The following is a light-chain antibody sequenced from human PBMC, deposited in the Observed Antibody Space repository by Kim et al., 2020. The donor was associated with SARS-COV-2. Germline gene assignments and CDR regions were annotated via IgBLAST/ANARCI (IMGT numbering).Light chain of an antibody. CDR1: SLRSYY. Sequence: SSELTQDPAVSVALGQTIRITCQGDSLRSYYASWYQQRPGQAPVLVTYGKNNRPSGIPDRFSGSSSGNTASFTITGAQAEDEADYYCNSRDSSGNYVFAT. J-gene: IGLJ1*01. CDR3: NSRDSSGNYV. V-gene: IGLV3-19*01. CDR2: GKN.